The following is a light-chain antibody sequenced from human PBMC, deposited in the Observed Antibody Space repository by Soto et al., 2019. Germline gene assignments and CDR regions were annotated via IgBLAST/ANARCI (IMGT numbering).Light chain of an antibody. J-gene: IGKJ1*01. CDR1: QSVSSTY. CDR3: QHYGSSLWT. Sequence: EIVLTQSPGILSLSPGASATLSCRPSQSVSSTYLAWYQQKPGQAPRLLIFGSSSRATGIPDRFSGSGSGTDLTITISRLEPEDGEVYYCQHYGSSLWTFGQGTKVDIK. V-gene: IGKV3-20*01. CDR2: GSS.